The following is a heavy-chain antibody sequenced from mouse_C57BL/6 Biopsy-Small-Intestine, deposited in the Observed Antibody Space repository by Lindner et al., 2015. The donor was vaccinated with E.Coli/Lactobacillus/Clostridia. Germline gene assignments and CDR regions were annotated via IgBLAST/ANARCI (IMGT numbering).Heavy chain of an antibody. D-gene: IGHD2-10*02. J-gene: IGHJ4*01. CDR3: AREFCVRGVCRFDY. V-gene: IGHV1S126*01. CDR2: ISTYNGET. CDR1: GYTFTTYG. Sequence: KVSCKASGYTFTTYGISWVRQARGQGLEWMGWISTYNGETNNTQNLQGRVTMTTDTSTNTAYMELRSLRSDDTAVYYCAREFCVRGVCRFDYWGQGALVTVSS.